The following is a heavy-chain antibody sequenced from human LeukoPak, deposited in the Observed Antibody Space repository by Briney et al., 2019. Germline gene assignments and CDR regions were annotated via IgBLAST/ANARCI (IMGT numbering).Heavy chain of an antibody. V-gene: IGHV4-39*07. Sequence: PSETLSLTCIVSGGSISSSIYYWAWVRQPPGKGLEWIGTVFYNGATQYSPSLRSRVTISIDTSTNQFSLKLTSVTAADTALYYCARAASPTVATDYFDYWGQGTLVTVSS. J-gene: IGHJ4*02. D-gene: IGHD4-17*01. CDR3: ARAASPTVATDYFDY. CDR2: VFYNGAT. CDR1: GGSISSSIYY.